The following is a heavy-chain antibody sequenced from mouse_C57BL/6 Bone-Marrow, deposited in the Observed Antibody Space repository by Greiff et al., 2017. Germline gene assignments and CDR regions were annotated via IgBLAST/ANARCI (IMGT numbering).Heavy chain of an antibody. D-gene: IGHD1-1*01. J-gene: IGHJ2*01. CDR1: GFTFSNYW. Sequence: EVQGVESGGGLVQPGGSMKLSCVASGFTFSNYWMNWVRQSPEKGLEWVAQIRLKSDNYATHYAESVKGRFTISRDDSKSSVYLQMNNLRAEDTGIYYCTAITTVVATDFDYWGQGTTLTVSS. V-gene: IGHV6-3*01. CDR3: TAITTVVATDFDY. CDR2: IRLKSDNYAT.